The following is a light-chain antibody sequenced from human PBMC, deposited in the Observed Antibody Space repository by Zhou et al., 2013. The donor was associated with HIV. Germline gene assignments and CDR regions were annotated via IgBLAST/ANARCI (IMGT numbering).Light chain of an antibody. Sequence: EIVLTQSPATLSLSPGERATLSCRASQSVSRYLAWYQQKPGQAPRLLIYDASNRATGIPARFSGSGSGTEFTLTITSLQSDDFATYYCQQYNSWPPLTFGGGTKVEI. CDR2: DAS. J-gene: IGKJ4*01. CDR1: QSVSRY. CDR3: QQYNSWPPLT. V-gene: IGKV3-11*01.